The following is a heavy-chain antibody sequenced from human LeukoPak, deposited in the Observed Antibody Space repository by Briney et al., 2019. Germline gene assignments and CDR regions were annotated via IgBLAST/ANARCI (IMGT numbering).Heavy chain of an antibody. CDR2: IYYSGST. Sequence: SETLSLTCTVSGGSISSYYWSWIRQPPGKGLEGIGYIYYSGSTNYNPSLKSRVTISVDTSKNQFSLKLSSVTAADPAVYYCASFLGGFGGFDYWGQGTLVTVSS. CDR3: ASFLGGFGGFDY. D-gene: IGHD3-10*01. V-gene: IGHV4-59*01. J-gene: IGHJ4*02. CDR1: GGSISSYY.